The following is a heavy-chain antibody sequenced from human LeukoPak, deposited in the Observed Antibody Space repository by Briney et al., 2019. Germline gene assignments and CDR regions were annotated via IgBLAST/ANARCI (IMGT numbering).Heavy chain of an antibody. Sequence: SETLSLTCTVSRGSTSTYYWSWIRQPPGKGLEWIGYIYYSGSTNYNPSLKSRVTISVDTSKNQFSLKLSSVTAADTAVYYCAICSYGSGSYLIAYWGQGTLVTVSS. D-gene: IGHD3-10*01. CDR2: IYYSGST. V-gene: IGHV4-59*01. J-gene: IGHJ4*02. CDR3: AICSYGSGSYLIAY. CDR1: RGSTSTYY.